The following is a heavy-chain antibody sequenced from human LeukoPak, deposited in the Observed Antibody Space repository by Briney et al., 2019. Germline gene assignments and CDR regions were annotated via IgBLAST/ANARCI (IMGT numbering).Heavy chain of an antibody. CDR1: GFTFSTYG. CDR3: AKSNGYGLVDI. V-gene: IGHV3-30*18. D-gene: IGHD3-10*01. J-gene: IGHJ3*02. CDR2: ISYHGSNK. Sequence: GGSLRLSCAASGFTFSTYGMHWVRQAPGKGLEWVAIISYHGSNKYYADSVKGRFTISRDNSKNTLYLQMNSLTAEDTAVYYCAKSNGYGLVDIWGQGTMVTVSS.